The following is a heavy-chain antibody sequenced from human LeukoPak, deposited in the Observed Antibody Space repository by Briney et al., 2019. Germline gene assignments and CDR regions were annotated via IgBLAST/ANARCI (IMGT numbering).Heavy chain of an antibody. CDR2: ISGSGGST. CDR3: AKVGYSSGWSSGYYYYYGMDV. D-gene: IGHD6-19*01. J-gene: IGHJ6*04. Sequence: PGGSLRLSCAASGFTFSSYAMSWVRQAPGKGLGWVSAISGSGGSTYYADSVKGRFTISRDNSKNTLYLQMNSLRAEDTAVYYCAKVGYSSGWSSGYYYYYGMDVWGKGTTVTVSS. CDR1: GFTFSSYA. V-gene: IGHV3-23*01.